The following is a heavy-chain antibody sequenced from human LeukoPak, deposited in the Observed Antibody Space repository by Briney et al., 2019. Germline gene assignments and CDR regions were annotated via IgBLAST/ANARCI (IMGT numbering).Heavy chain of an antibody. D-gene: IGHD2-2*01. V-gene: IGHV3-23*01. CDR2: ISSSSGTI. CDR3: AKDIVVVPAAILGPDGAFDI. J-gene: IGHJ3*02. CDR1: GFIFGDYA. Sequence: PGRSLRLSCTTSGFIFGDYAMSWFRQAPGKGLEWVSYISSSSGTIYYADSVKGRFTISRDNSKNTLYLQMNSLRAEDTAVYYCAKDIVVVPAAILGPDGAFDIWGQGTMVTVSS.